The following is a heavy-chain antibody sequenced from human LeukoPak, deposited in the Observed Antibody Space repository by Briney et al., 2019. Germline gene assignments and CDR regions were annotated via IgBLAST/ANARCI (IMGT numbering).Heavy chain of an antibody. CDR2: VGWDGGGT. CDR1: GFNFDDYT. J-gene: IGHJ4*02. V-gene: IGHV3-43*01. CDR3: TRMVWRSRPFDY. D-gene: IGHD2-2*01. Sequence: GGSLRLSCAASGFNFDDYTMHWVRQAPGKGLEWVSLVGWDGGGTFYADSVKGRFTISRDNAEKSVYLQMNSLRAEDTAVYYCTRMVWRSRPFDYWGQGTLVTVSS.